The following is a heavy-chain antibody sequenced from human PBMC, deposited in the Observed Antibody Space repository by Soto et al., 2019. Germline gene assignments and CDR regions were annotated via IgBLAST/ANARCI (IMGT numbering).Heavy chain of an antibody. Sequence: EVQLVESGGGLIQPGGSLRLSCAASGFTVSSNYMSWVRQAPGKGLEWVSVIYSGGSTYYADSVKGRFTISRDNSKNTLYLQMNSLRAEDTAVYYCARGGGRSRYSWFDPWGQGTLVTVSS. CDR1: GFTVSSNY. CDR2: IYSGGST. CDR3: ARGGGRSRYSWFDP. J-gene: IGHJ5*02. V-gene: IGHV3-53*01. D-gene: IGHD1-1*01.